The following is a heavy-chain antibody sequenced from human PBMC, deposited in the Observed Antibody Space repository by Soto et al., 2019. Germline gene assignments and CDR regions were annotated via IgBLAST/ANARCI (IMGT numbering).Heavy chain of an antibody. CDR1: GGSISSGGYS. Sequence: SETLSLTCAVSGGSISSGGYSWSWIRQPPGKGLEWIGYIYHSGSTYYNPSLKSRVTISVDRSKNQFSLKLSSVTAADTAVYYCARDGVRNPHFDYWGQGTLVTVSS. D-gene: IGHD1-1*01. J-gene: IGHJ4*02. CDR3: ARDGVRNPHFDY. CDR2: IYHSGST. V-gene: IGHV4-30-2*01.